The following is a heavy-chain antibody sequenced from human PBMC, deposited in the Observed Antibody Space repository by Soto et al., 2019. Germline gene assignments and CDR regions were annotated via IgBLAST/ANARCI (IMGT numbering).Heavy chain of an antibody. J-gene: IGHJ4*02. CDR2: MYFSGST. Sequence: QVQLQESGPGLVKPSETLSLTCTVSGDSISGSSWSWIRQPPGKGLEWIAYMYFSGSTNYNPSLKSRVTISVDTPKNQVSLKLSSVTAADTAVYYCARGSGWYFHWGQGTLVTVSS. CDR1: GDSISGSS. D-gene: IGHD6-19*01. CDR3: ARGSGWYFH. V-gene: IGHV4-59*01.